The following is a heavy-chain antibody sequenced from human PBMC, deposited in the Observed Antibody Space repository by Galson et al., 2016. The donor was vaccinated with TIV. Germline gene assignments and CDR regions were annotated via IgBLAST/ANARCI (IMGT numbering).Heavy chain of an antibody. J-gene: IGHJ2*01. V-gene: IGHV1-69*10. D-gene: IGHD3-16*01. Sequence: SVKVSCKASGGIFNTYAISWVRQAPGQGLEWMGGINPLFGIATYAEKFQGRVTITADTSTRPAYMELSNLRSEDTAMYYCARGPNYYHSYMDVWGRGTLVTVSS. CDR2: INPLFGIA. CDR1: GGIFNTYA. CDR3: ARGPNYYHSYMDV.